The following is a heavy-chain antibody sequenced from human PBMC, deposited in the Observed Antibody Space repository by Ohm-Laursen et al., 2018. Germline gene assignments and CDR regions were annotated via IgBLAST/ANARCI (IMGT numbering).Heavy chain of an antibody. CDR1: GFTFSDYY. V-gene: IGHV3-11*01. CDR3: ARDGGSYQDDVFDI. D-gene: IGHD3-16*01. Sequence: SLRLSCAASGFTFSDYYMSWIRQAPGKGLEWASYISSSGSTIYYADSVEGRFTISRDNAKNSLYLQMNSLRAEDTAVYYCARDGGSYQDDVFDIWGQGTMVAVSS. CDR2: ISSSGSTI. J-gene: IGHJ3*02.